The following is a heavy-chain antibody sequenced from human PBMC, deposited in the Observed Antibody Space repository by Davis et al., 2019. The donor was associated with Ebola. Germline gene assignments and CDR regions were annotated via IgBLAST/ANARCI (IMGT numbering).Heavy chain of an antibody. D-gene: IGHD3-10*01. J-gene: IGHJ6*02. Sequence: GESLKISCAASGFTFSDHYMDWVRQAPGKGLEWVGRTRNKANSYTTEYAASVKGRFTISRDDSKNSLYLQMNNLKTEDTAVYYCARVALPVGVRGMDVWGQGTTVTVSS. V-gene: IGHV3-72*01. CDR3: ARVALPVGVRGMDV. CDR1: GFTFSDHY. CDR2: TRNKANSYTT.